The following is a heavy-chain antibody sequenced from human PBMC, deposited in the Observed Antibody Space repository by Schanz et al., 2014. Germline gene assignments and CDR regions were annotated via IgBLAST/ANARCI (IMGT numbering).Heavy chain of an antibody. J-gene: IGHJ4*02. CDR1: GGTFSTYT. CDR2: IIPILGIA. Sequence: QVQLVQSGAEVKKPGSSMKVSCKASGGTFSTYTISWVRQAPGQGLEWMGRIIPILGIANYAQKFQDKVTITADTSTTTAYMELSGLRSEDTAVYYCARDRLECGAECYSVEVFEIWGQGTLVTVSS. D-gene: IGHD2-21*01. V-gene: IGHV1-69*08. CDR3: ARDRLECGAECYSVEVFEI.